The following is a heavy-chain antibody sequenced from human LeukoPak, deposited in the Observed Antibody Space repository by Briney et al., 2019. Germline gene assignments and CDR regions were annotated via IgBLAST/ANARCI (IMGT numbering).Heavy chain of an antibody. CDR2: IYSGGST. V-gene: IGHV3-66*01. CDR1: GFTVSTNY. CDR3: ARVGDCGRASCYAIDY. Sequence: GGSLRLSCVASGFTVSTNYMSWVRQAPGKGLEWVSIIYSGGSTYYTDSVRGRFIIPRDISKNTLYLQMNSLRAEDTAVYYCARVGDCGRASCYAIDYWGQGTLVTVSS. J-gene: IGHJ4*02. D-gene: IGHD2-2*01.